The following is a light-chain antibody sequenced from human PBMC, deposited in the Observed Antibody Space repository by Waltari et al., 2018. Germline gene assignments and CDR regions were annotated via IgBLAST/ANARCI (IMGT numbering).Light chain of an antibody. CDR3: ATWDSSVSVGDFV. J-gene: IGLJ1*01. V-gene: IGLV1-51*01. Sequence: QSVLTQPPPVSAAPGQKLPISCSCSTSHIGTKYVSWYHHAPGTAPKLLIYENNKRPSGIADRFSGSKSGTSATLGITGLQTGDEADYYCATWDSSVSVGDFVFGTGTKVTVL. CDR1: TSHIGTKY. CDR2: ENN.